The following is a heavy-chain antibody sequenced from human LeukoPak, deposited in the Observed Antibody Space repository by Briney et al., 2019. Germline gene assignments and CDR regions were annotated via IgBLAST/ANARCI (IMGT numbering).Heavy chain of an antibody. J-gene: IGHJ4*02. Sequence: GESLKISCKGSGYSFTSYWIGWVRQLPGKGLEWMGIIYPGDSDTRYSPSFQGQVTISADKSISTAYLQWSSLKASDTAMYYCARHFVTSGSYRRYFDYWGQGTLVTVSS. V-gene: IGHV5-51*01. CDR2: IYPGDSDT. CDR3: ARHFVTSGSYRRYFDY. D-gene: IGHD1-26*01. CDR1: GYSFTSYW.